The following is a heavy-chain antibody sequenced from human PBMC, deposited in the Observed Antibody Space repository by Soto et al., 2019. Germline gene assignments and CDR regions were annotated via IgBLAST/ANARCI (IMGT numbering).Heavy chain of an antibody. CDR1: GFTFSSYG. Sequence: QVQLVESGGGVVQPGRSLRLSCAASGFTFSSYGMHWVRQAPGKGLEWVAVISYDGSNKYYADSVKGRFTISRDNSKNTLYLQMNSLRAEDTAVYYCAKDTIAAAWGQGTLVTVSS. CDR3: AKDTIAAA. V-gene: IGHV3-30*18. D-gene: IGHD6-13*01. CDR2: ISYDGSNK. J-gene: IGHJ4*02.